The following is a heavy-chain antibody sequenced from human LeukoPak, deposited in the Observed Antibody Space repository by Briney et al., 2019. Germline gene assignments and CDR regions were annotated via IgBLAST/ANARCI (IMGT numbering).Heavy chain of an antibody. CDR3: ARYTRSPLVFFDC. Sequence: SETLSLTCTVSGGSITSSDHYWGWIRQPPGGGLEWIGSIYYSGNTYHNPSLKSRVTMSVDTSKNQFSLKLNSVTATDTAMYYCARYTRSPLVFFDCWGQGTLVTVSS. CDR2: IYYSGNT. J-gene: IGHJ4*02. CDR1: GGSITSSDHY. D-gene: IGHD1-26*01. V-gene: IGHV4-39*01.